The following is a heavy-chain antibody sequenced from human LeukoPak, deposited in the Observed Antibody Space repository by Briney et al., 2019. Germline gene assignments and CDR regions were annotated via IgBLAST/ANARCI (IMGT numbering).Heavy chain of an antibody. D-gene: IGHD3-3*01. Sequence: GASVKVSCKASGYTFTSYDINWVRQATGQGLEWMGWMNPNSGNLGYAQKFQGRVTMTRDTSVSTAYMELSSLRSEDTAVYYCARGVRSLRFLEWLLRCNWFDPWGQGTLVTVSS. V-gene: IGHV1-8*01. CDR3: ARGVRSLRFLEWLLRCNWFDP. J-gene: IGHJ5*02. CDR2: MNPNSGNL. CDR1: GYTFTSYD.